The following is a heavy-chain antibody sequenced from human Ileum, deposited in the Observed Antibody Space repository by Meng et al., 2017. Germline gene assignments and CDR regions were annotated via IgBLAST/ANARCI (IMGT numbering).Heavy chain of an antibody. Sequence: GESLKISCAASGSAFSNSWMHWVRQAPGKGLVWVSRSNSDGSSTTYADSVKGRYTISRDNDKNTLYLQTNSLKDEDTAAYYSAKGGATVIDYWGQGTLVTVSS. CDR2: SNSDGSST. J-gene: IGHJ4*02. CDR3: AKGGATVIDY. D-gene: IGHD4-17*01. CDR1: GSAFSNSW. V-gene: IGHV3-74*01.